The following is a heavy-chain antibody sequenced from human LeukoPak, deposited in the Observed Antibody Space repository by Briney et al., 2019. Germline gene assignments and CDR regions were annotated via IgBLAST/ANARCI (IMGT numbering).Heavy chain of an antibody. Sequence: SEALSLTCTVSGGSISSYYWSWIRQPPGKGLEWIGYIYYSGSTNYNPSLKSRVTISVDTSKNQFSLKLSSVTAADTAVYYCAREGYSSSAGGAFDYWGQGTLVTVSS. J-gene: IGHJ4*02. CDR1: GGSISSYY. V-gene: IGHV4-59*01. CDR3: AREGYSSSAGGAFDY. CDR2: IYYSGST. D-gene: IGHD6-13*01.